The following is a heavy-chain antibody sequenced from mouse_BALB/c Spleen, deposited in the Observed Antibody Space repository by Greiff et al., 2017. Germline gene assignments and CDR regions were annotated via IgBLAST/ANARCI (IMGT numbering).Heavy chain of an antibody. CDR3: ARAYGNFWYFDV. D-gene: IGHD2-1*01. J-gene: IGHJ1*01. CDR2: IDPANGNT. V-gene: IGHV14-3*02. CDR1: GFTFKDTY. Sequence: EVQLLQSGADLVKPGASVKFSCTASGFTFKDTYMHWVQQRPEQGLEWIGRIDPANGNTKYDPKFQGPATITADTSSNTAYLQLSSLTSEDTAVYYCARAYGNFWYFDVWGAGTTVTVSS.